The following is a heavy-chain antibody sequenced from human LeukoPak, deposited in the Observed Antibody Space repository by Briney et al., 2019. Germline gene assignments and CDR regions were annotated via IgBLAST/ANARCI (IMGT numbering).Heavy chain of an antibody. CDR2: ISGSGGST. J-gene: IGHJ4*02. CDR1: GFTFSSYA. D-gene: IGHD3-10*01. CDR3: AKDKLLWFGELLYTDY. V-gene: IGHV3-23*01. Sequence: GGSLRLSCAASGFTFSSYAMSWVRQAPGKGLEWVSAISGSGGSTYYADSVKGRFTISRDNSKNTLYLQMNSLRAEDTAVYYCAKDKLLWFGELLYTDYWGQGTLVTVSS.